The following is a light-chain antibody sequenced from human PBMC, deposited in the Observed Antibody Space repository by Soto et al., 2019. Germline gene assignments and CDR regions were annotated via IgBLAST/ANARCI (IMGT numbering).Light chain of an antibody. CDR1: SSDVGSNNL. Sequence: QSVLTQPASVSGSPGQSITISCTGSSSDVGSNNLVSWYQQLPGKAPKLMIYEGSERPSGVSHRFSGSKSGNTASLTISGLQSVDEADYYCCSYATSTTWVFGGGTKLTVL. J-gene: IGLJ3*02. V-gene: IGLV2-23*01. CDR3: CSYATSTTWV. CDR2: EGS.